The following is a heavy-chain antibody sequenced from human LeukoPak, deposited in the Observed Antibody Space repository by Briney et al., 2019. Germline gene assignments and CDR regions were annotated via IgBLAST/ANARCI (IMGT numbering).Heavy chain of an antibody. J-gene: IGHJ4*02. CDR1: GGSISSSSYY. D-gene: IGHD3-22*01. V-gene: IGHV4-39*01. CDR3: ARAPSYYYNNYYYAGAIDY. Sequence: SETLSLTCTVSGGSISSSSYYWGWIRQPAEKVLEWIGSIYYSGSTYYNPSLKSRVTISEDTSKNQFSLKLSSVTAADTAVYYCARAPSYYYNNYYYAGAIDYWGQGTLVTVSS. CDR2: IYYSGST.